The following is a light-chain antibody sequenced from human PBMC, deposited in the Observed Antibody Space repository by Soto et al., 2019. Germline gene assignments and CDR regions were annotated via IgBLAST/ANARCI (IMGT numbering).Light chain of an antibody. CDR3: QQYGSSPRT. CDR1: QSVSSSY. CDR2: GAS. J-gene: IGKJ5*01. Sequence: EIVLTQSPGTLSLSPGERATLSCRASQSVSSSYLGWYQHKPGQPPRLLIYGASSRATGIPDRFSGSGSGTDFTLTVSRLETEDFAVYYCQQYGSSPRTFGQGTRLENK. V-gene: IGKV3-20*01.